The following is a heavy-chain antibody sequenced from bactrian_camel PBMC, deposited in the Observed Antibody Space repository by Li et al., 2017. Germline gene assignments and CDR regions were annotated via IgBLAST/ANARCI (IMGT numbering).Heavy chain of an antibody. D-gene: IGHD3*01. CDR2: ISASGATA. J-gene: IGHJ4*01. Sequence: VQLVESGGDLAQLGRSVTLSCTAQGFTLRNTPMGWLRQPPGKAMEWVADISASGATADYEAFAKGRFTISRDNAKNMLYLQMNSQKPEDTAIYYCTKDRSYGTRNWVQSTRGQGTQVTVS. CDR1: GFTLRNTP. V-gene: IGHV3-1*01.